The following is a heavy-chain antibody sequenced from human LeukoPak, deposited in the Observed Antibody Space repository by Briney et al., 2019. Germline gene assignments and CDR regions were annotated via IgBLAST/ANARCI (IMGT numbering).Heavy chain of an antibody. J-gene: IGHJ4*02. CDR2: FYYSGST. CDR1: GGSISSYY. V-gene: IGHV4-59*01. Sequence: SETLSLTCAVSGGSISSYYWSWIRQPPGKGLEWIGFFYYSGSTNYNPSLKSRVTISVDTSENHFSLKLSSVTAADTAVYYCAREPGGYSYGYYFDYWGQGTLVTVSS. CDR3: AREPGGYSYGYYFDY. D-gene: IGHD5-18*01.